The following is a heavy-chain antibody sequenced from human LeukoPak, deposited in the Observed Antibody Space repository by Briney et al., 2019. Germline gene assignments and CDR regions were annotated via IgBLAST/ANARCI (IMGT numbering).Heavy chain of an antibody. CDR2: VSGSGSSI. Sequence: PGGSLRLSCAASGFIFNAHSINWVRQAPGKGLEWVSYVSGSGSSIDYADSVGSRFTIYRDSAKNSVYLQMNNLRAEDTAVYYCAKGTGASAWLADYWGQGTLVTVSS. CDR3: AKGTGASAWLADY. CDR1: GFIFNAHS. V-gene: IGHV3-48*01. J-gene: IGHJ4*02. D-gene: IGHD6-19*01.